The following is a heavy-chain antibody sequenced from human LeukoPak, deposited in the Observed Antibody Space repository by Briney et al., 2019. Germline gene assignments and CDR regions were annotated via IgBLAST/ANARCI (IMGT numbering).Heavy chain of an antibody. CDR2: MYYNGDT. CDR1: GGPIISGSSY. CDR3: ARHEHSGILLDN. J-gene: IGHJ4*02. V-gene: IGHV4-39*01. D-gene: IGHD1-26*01. Sequence: SETLSLTCTVSGGPIISGSSYWAWIRQPPGKGLEWIGSMYYNGDTYYNTSLKSRVTISGDTSKNQFFLKLSSVTAADTAVCYCARHEHSGILLDNWGQATLVTVSS.